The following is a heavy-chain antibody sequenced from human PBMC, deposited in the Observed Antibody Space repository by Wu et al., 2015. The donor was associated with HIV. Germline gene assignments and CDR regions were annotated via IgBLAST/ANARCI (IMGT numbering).Heavy chain of an antibody. CDR1: GYTFTGYY. D-gene: IGHD2-8*01. V-gene: IGHV1-2*02. CDR3: ARFASCSNGVCYTNWFDP. Sequence: QVQLVQSGAEVKKPGASVKVSCKASGYTFTGYYMHWVRQAPGQGLEWMGWINPNSGGTNYAQKFQGRVTMTRDTSISTAYMELSRLRSDDTAVYYCARFASCSNGVCYTNWFDPWGQGTLVTVSS. CDR2: INPNSGGT. J-gene: IGHJ5*02.